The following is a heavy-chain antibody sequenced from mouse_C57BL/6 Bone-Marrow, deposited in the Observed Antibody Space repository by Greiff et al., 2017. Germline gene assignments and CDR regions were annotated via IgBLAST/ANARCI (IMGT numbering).Heavy chain of an antibody. V-gene: IGHV1-50*01. CDR2: IDPSDSYT. CDR3: AREDYGSTFDV. J-gene: IGHJ1*03. CDR1: GYTFTSYW. D-gene: IGHD1-1*01. Sequence: QVQLKQPGAELVKPGASVKLSRKASGYTFTSYWMQWVKQRPGQGLEWIGEIDPSDSYTNYNQKFKGKATLTVETSSSTAYMQLSSLTSEDSAVYYCAREDYGSTFDVWGTGTTVTVSS.